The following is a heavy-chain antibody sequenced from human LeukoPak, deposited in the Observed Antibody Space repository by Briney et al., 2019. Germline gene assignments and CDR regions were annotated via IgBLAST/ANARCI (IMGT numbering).Heavy chain of an antibody. CDR2: VNHRGNT. J-gene: IGHJ4*02. V-gene: IGHV4-34*01. Sequence: PPGKWLEWMGGVNHRGNTNYNPSLERRVAISSDTSKNHFSLNLSSVTAADTAVYYCARGRYDRRGSYDLVQTKAFDYWGQGTLVTVSP. D-gene: IGHD3-22*01. CDR3: ARGRYDRRGSYDLVQTKAFDY.